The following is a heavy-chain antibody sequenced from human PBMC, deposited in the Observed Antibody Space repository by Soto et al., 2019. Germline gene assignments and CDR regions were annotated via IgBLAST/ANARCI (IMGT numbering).Heavy chain of an antibody. CDR3: AREPRYCSGGSCYLAVGFEYGYYYYGMDV. D-gene: IGHD2-15*01. CDR2: ISNRGDT. V-gene: IGHV3-66*01. J-gene: IGHJ6*02. Sequence: GGSLRLSCTASGFIVSNTYVNWVRQAPGKGLEWVSVISNRGDTHYADSVRGRFSLSRDISDNTLHLQMNNLRVEDTAVYYCAREPRYCSGGSCYLAVGFEYGYYYYGMDVWGQGTTVTVSS. CDR1: GFIVSNTY.